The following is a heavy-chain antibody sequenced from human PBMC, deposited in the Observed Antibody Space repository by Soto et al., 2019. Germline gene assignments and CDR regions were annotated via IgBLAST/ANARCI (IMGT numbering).Heavy chain of an antibody. V-gene: IGHV4-38-2*02. CDR2: IYHSGST. J-gene: IGHJ3*02. Sequence: PSETLSLTCGVSDYSISSGYYWAWIRQPPGKGLEWLRSIYHSGSTYQNPSLSSRVTISVDTSRNKFSLRLSSVTAADTAVYYCARDRDGYNYAFDIWGQGTVV. D-gene: IGHD5-12*01. CDR3: ARDRDGYNYAFDI. CDR1: DYSISSGYY.